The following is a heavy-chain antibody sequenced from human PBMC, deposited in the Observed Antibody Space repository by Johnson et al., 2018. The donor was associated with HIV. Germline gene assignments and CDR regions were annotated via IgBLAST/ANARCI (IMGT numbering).Heavy chain of an antibody. CDR3: ARVGWATSDAFDI. J-gene: IGHJ3*02. CDR1: GFTFDEYD. D-gene: IGHD5-12*01. V-gene: IGHV3-20*04. Sequence: EVQLMESGGGVVRPGESLRLSCAAYGFTFDEYDMSWVRQAPGKGLEWVSGLSWNGGGPGYADSVRGRFTISRDNSKNTLYLQMNSLRAEDTAVYYCARVGWATSDAFDIWGQGTMVTVSS. CDR2: LSWNGGGP.